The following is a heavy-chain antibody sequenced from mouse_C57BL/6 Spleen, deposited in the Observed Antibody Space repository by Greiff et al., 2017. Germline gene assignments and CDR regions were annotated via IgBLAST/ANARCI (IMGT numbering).Heavy chain of an antibody. CDR1: GYSITSGYY. Sequence: VQLKESGPGLVKPSQSLSLTCSVTGYSITSGYYWNWIRQFPGNKLEWMGYISYDGSNNYNPSLKNRISITRDTSKNQFFLKLNSVTTEDTATYYCATEGLYYDYDVGAWFAYWGQGTLVTVSA. CDR3: ATEGLYYDYDVGAWFAY. D-gene: IGHD2-4*01. V-gene: IGHV3-6*01. CDR2: ISYDGSN. J-gene: IGHJ3*01.